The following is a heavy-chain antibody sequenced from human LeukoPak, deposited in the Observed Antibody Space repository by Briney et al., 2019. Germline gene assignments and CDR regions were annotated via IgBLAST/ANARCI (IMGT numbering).Heavy chain of an antibody. CDR2: IYYSGST. J-gene: IGHJ5*02. V-gene: IGHV4-59*01. CDR3: ARLGGWFDP. CDR1: GGSISSYY. D-gene: IGHD3-16*01. Sequence: SETLSLTCTVSGGSISSYYWSWIRQPPGKGLEWIGYIYYSGSTNYNPSLKSRVIISVDTSKNQFSLKLSSVTAADTAVYYCARLGGWFDPWGQGTLVTVSS.